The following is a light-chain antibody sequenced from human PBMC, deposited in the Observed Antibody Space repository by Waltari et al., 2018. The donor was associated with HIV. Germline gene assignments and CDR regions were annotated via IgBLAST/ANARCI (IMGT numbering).Light chain of an antibody. CDR3: QYNDSSLSGNVV. J-gene: IGLJ2*01. CDR2: CKG. CDR1: SSTIGAGYD. Sequence: QSVLTQPPSVSGAPGQRVTISCTGSSSTIGAGYDVHWYQQLPGTAPNLLTHCKGNRPAGIPNQFSGAKSGTSASLAITGLQAENEADYYCQYNDSSLSGNVVFGGGTKLTVL. V-gene: IGLV1-40*01.